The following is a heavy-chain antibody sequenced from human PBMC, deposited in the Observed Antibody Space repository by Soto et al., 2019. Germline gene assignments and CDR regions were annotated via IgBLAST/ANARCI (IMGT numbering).Heavy chain of an antibody. CDR2: IWFDGSNK. CDR3: ATTGPY. V-gene: IGHV3-33*01. J-gene: IGHJ4*02. CDR1: GFTFSSDD. Sequence: QMQLVESGGGVVQPGRSLRLSCAASGFTFSSDDMHWVRQAPGKGLEWVAVIWFDGSNKFYADSVKGRFTISRDNSKNTVSLQMNSLRVEDSAAYYCATTGPYWGQGTLVTVSS.